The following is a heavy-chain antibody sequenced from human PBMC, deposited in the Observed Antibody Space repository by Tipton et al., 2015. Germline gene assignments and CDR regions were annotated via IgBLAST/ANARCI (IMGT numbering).Heavy chain of an antibody. Sequence: TLSLTCTFSADSISNYYWSWIRQPPGKGLEWIGFIYYSGTAYYHPSLKSRVTISVDTSRNQFSLRLTSVTAADTAMFYCARVSEAYTNPRFDYWGQGTLVTVSS. CDR2: IYYSGTA. D-gene: IGHD1-1*01. CDR3: ARVSEAYTNPRFDY. V-gene: IGHV4-59*12. J-gene: IGHJ4*02. CDR1: ADSISNYY.